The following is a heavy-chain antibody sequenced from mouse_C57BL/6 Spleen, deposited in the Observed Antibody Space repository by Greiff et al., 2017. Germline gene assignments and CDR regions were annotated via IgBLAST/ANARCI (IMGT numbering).Heavy chain of an antibody. Sequence: VQLQQSGTELVKPGASVKLSCKASGYTFTSYWMHWVKQRPGQGLEWIGNINPSNGGTNYNEKFKSKATLTVDKSSSTAYMQLSSLTSEDAAVYYCAKGGYYDSAWFAYWGQGTLVTVSA. V-gene: IGHV1-53*01. CDR3: AKGGYYDSAWFAY. CDR2: INPSNGGT. CDR1: GYTFTSYW. D-gene: IGHD2-4*01. J-gene: IGHJ3*01.